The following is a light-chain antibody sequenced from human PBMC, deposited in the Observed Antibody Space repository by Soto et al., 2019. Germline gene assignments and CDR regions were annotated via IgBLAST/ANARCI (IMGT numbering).Light chain of an antibody. CDR1: QSVSSST. CDR2: GTS. CDR3: HLYGTLVIT. Sequence: EIVLTQSPGTLSLSPGERATLSCRTSQSVSSSTLAWYQQKPGQAPRLLIYGTSPRATGIPDRFSGSGSGTDFPLTISRLELEDFAGYYCHLYGTLVITFGPGTKVDLK. V-gene: IGKV3-20*01. J-gene: IGKJ3*01.